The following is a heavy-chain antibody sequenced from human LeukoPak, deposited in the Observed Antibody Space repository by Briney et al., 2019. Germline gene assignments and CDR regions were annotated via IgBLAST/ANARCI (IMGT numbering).Heavy chain of an antibody. D-gene: IGHD5-12*01. J-gene: IGHJ4*02. CDR1: GGSISSGGYY. CDR2: IYYSGST. V-gene: IGHV4-31*03. CDR3: ARDLISGYDYAGY. Sequence: SETLSLTCTVSGGSISSGGYYWSWIRQHPGKGLEWIGYIYYSGSTYYNPSLKSRVTISVDTSKNQFSLKLSSVTAADTAVYYCARDLISGYDYAGYWGQGTLVTVSS.